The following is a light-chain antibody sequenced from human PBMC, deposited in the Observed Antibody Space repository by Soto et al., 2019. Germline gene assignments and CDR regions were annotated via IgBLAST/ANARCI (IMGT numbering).Light chain of an antibody. J-gene: IGKJ1*01. CDR1: PSVSSSY. Sequence: ELVWTQSPGTLSLSPGERATLYCRASPSVSSSYLAWYQQKPGQAPRLLIYGASSSATGIPDRFSGSGSGTDFTLTISRLEPEDFAVYYCQQYGSSRTFGQGTKVEIK. CDR3: QQYGSSRT. V-gene: IGKV3-20*01. CDR2: GAS.